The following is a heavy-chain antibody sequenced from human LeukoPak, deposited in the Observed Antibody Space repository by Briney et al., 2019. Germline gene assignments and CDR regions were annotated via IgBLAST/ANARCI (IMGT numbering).Heavy chain of an antibody. J-gene: IGHJ5*02. CDR2: IYPGDSRI. CDR3: ACRDLTSTWSLP. D-gene: IGHD6-13*01. CDR1: GYSFTNYW. Sequence: GESLKISCQGFGYSFTNYWIGWVRQMPGKGMEWMGVIYPGDSRIRYNPSFQGQVTISFDKSISTAYLQWVSLKASDTAMYYCACRDLTSTWSLPRGQGTLVTVSS. V-gene: IGHV5-51*01.